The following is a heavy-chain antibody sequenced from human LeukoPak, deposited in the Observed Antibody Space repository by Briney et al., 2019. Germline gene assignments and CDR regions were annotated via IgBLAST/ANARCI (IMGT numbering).Heavy chain of an antibody. Sequence: GGSLRLSCAASGFTFSSYWMSWVRQAPGKGLEWVANIKQDGSAKFYADSLKGRLTISRDNAKNSLYLQMNSLRTEDTAVYYCAMPPVVAATGYWGQGTLVTVSS. V-gene: IGHV3-7*01. CDR2: IKQDGSAK. CDR1: GFTFSSYW. J-gene: IGHJ4*02. D-gene: IGHD2-15*01. CDR3: AMPPVVAATGY.